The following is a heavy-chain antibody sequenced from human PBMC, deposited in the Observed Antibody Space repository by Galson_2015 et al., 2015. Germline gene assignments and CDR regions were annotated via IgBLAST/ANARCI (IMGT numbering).Heavy chain of an antibody. CDR3: ARDSRDFWSGYYNYYYGMDV. V-gene: IGHV3-48*03. J-gene: IGHJ6*02. CDR2: ISSSGSTI. CDR1: GFTFSSYE. Sequence: SLRLSCAASGFTFSSYEMNWVRQAPGKGLEWVSYISSSGSTIYYADSVKGRFTISRDNAKNSLYLQMNSLRAEDTAVYYCARDSRDFWSGYYNYYYGMDVWGQGTTVTVSS. D-gene: IGHD3-3*01.